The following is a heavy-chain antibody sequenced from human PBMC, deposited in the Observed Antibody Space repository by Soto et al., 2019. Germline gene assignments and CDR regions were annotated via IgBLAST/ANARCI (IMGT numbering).Heavy chain of an antibody. D-gene: IGHD6-19*01. V-gene: IGHV3-73*01. CDR3: ARDPGYRSGWYRFDP. J-gene: IGHJ5*02. CDR1: GFTFSDSA. Sequence: GGSLRVSCAASGFTFSDSAMHWVRQASGKGLEWVGRIRSKANTYATAYVASVEGRFTISRDDSKNTAYLQMDSLRAEDTGVYYCARDPGYRSGWYRFDPWGQGTLVTVSS. CDR2: IRSKANTYAT.